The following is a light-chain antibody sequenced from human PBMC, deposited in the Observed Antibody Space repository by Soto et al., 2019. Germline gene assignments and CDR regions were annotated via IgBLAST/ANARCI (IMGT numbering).Light chain of an antibody. CDR1: QGISSY. CDR2: AAS. Sequence: AIRMTQSPSSFSASTGDRVTITCRASQGISSYLAWYQQKPGKAPKLLIYAASTLQSGVPSRFSGSGSGTDLTITISCLQSEDVETYDCQQYYSYPITFGQGTRLEIK. CDR3: QQYYSYPIT. V-gene: IGKV1-8*01. J-gene: IGKJ5*01.